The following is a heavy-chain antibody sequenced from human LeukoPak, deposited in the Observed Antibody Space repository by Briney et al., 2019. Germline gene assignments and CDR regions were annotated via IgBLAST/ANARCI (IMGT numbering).Heavy chain of an antibody. Sequence: GASVKVSCKASGGTFSSYAISWVRQAPGQGLEWMGGIIPIFGTANYAQKLQGRVTITADESTSTAYMELSSLRSEDTAVYYCARSGHMVRGGFDYWGQGTLVTVSS. J-gene: IGHJ4*02. CDR1: GGTFSSYA. CDR3: ARSGHMVRGGFDY. CDR2: IIPIFGTA. D-gene: IGHD3-10*01. V-gene: IGHV1-69*01.